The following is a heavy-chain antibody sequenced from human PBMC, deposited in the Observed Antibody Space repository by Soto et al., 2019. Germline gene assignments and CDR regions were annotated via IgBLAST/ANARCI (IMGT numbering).Heavy chain of an antibody. CDR1: GFTFNNFA. CDR3: AKDFHYYDSSGSYLHFQH. J-gene: IGHJ1*01. V-gene: IGHV3-23*01. Sequence: EVQLLESGGGLAQPGGSLRLSCAASGFTFNNFAMSWVRQAPGKGLEWVSVISGNGVSTHHADSVKGRFTISRDNSKNTVSLQMSSLRVEDTAVYYCAKDFHYYDSSGSYLHFQHWGQGTLVTVSS. D-gene: IGHD3-22*01. CDR2: ISGNGVST.